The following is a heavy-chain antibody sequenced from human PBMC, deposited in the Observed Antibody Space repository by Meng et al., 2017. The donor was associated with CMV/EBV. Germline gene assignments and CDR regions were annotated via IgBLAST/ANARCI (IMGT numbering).Heavy chain of an antibody. Sequence: GESLKISCAASGFTFSSYWMSWVRQAPGKGLEWVSFIYRGGVSTYYADSVRGRFTISRDNSKNALYLQMNSLRAEDTAVYYCAKLAGSSWYGSYFDYWGQGTLVTVSS. D-gene: IGHD6-13*01. V-gene: IGHV3-23*03. CDR3: AKLAGSSWYGSYFDY. CDR2: IYRGGVST. J-gene: IGHJ4*02. CDR1: GFTFSSYW.